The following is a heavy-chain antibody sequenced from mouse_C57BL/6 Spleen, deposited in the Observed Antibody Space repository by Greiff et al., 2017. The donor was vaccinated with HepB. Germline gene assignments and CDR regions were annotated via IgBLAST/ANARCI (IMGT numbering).Heavy chain of an antibody. Sequence: QVQLQQPGAELVRPGSSVKLSCKASGYTFTSYWMDWVKQRPGQGLEWIGNIYPSDSETHYNQKFKDKATLTVDKSSSTAYMQLSSLTSKDSAVYYCARGLYYAMDYWGQGTSVTVSS. V-gene: IGHV1-61*01. CDR1: GYTFTSYW. CDR3: ARGLYYAMDY. CDR2: IYPSDSET. J-gene: IGHJ4*01. D-gene: IGHD3-1*01.